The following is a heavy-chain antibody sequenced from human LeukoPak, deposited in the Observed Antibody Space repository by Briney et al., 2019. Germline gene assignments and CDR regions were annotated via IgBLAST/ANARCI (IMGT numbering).Heavy chain of an antibody. CDR1: GYTFTSYY. Sequence: GASVKVSCKASGYTFTSYYMHWVRQAPGQGLEWMGITNPSGGSTSYAQKFQGRVTMTRDTSTSTVYMELSSLRSEDTAVYYCARVRSAKTLSGSYPYFDYWGQGTLVTVSS. D-gene: IGHD1-26*01. V-gene: IGHV1-46*01. CDR2: TNPSGGST. J-gene: IGHJ4*02. CDR3: ARVRSAKTLSGSYPYFDY.